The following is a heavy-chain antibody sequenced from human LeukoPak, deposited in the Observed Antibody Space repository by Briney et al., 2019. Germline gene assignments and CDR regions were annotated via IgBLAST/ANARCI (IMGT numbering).Heavy chain of an antibody. J-gene: IGHJ6*03. CDR3: ARDIGEQQQLITAIDYYYYMDV. CDR1: GYAFTSYD. Sequence: GASVKVSCKASGYAFTSYDINWVRQAPGQGLEWMGWISAYNGNTNYAQKLQGRVTMTTDTSTSTAYMELRSLRSDDTAVYYCARDIGEQQQLITAIDYYYYMDVWGKGTTVTVSS. V-gene: IGHV1-18*01. D-gene: IGHD6-13*01. CDR2: ISAYNGNT.